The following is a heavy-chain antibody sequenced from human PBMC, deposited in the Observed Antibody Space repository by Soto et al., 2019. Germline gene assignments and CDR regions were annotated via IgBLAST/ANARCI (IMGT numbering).Heavy chain of an antibody. CDR3: ARGYDFGESVDS. CDR1: GYSFTSYT. Sequence: ASVKVSCKTSGYSFTSYTIHWVRQAPGQRLEWMGWINTGNDNTKYSQKFQGRVTITRDTSASTAYMEVSSLTSEDTAVYYCARGYDFGESVDSWGQGTLVTVSS. D-gene: IGHD4-17*01. J-gene: IGHJ4*02. CDR2: INTGNDNT. V-gene: IGHV1-3*04.